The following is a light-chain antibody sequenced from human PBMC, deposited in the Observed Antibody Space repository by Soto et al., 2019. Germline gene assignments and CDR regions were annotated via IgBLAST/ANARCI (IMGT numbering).Light chain of an antibody. V-gene: IGKV1-9*01. Sequence: DIQMTQSPSSLSASMLDRVTITFRASQSISTSLHWYQQKPGKAPKLLIHAASTLQSGVPSRFSGSGSGTDFTLTISSLQPEDFATYYCQQLNSYPITFGQGTKVDIK. CDR3: QQLNSYPIT. CDR2: AAS. J-gene: IGKJ1*01. CDR1: QSISTS.